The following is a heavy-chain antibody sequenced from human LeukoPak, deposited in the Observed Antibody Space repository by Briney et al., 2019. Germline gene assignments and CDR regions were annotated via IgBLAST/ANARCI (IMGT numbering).Heavy chain of an antibody. J-gene: IGHJ4*02. D-gene: IGHD3-22*01. CDR2: INPNSGGT. CDR1: GYTFTGYY. Sequence: ASVKVSCKASGYTFTGYYMHWVRQAPGQGLEWMGWINPNSGGTNYAQKFQGRVTMTRDTSISTAYMELSRLRSDDTAVYYCARAMSIDYYDSSGSYDYWGQGTLVTVSS. CDR3: ARAMSIDYYDSSGSYDY. V-gene: IGHV1-2*02.